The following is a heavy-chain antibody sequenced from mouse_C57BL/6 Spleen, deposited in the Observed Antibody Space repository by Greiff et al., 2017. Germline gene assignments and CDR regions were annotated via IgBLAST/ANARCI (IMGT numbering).Heavy chain of an antibody. CDR1: GYSITSGYD. CDR3: ARGYDYYAMDY. CDR2: ISYSGST. D-gene: IGHD1-1*02. Sequence: VQLQQSGPGMVKPSQSLSLTCTVTGYSITSGYDWHWIRHFPGNKLEWMGYISYSGSTNYNPSLKSRISITHDTSKNHFFLKLNSVTTEDTATYYCARGYDYYAMDYWGQGTSVTVSS. V-gene: IGHV3-1*01. J-gene: IGHJ4*01.